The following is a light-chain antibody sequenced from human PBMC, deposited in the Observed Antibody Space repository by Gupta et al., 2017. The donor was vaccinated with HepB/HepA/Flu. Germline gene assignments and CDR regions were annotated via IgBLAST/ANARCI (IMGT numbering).Light chain of an antibody. CDR2: SAS. CDR1: HDISDN. CDR3: QQEDTFPYT. Sequence: DIQMTQSPSSLSASKGDRVTITCRASHDISDNLAWFQQKPGKAPKSLIYSASNLHSGVPSRFSGSGSGTDFSFTITSLQPEDFATYYCQQEDTFPYTFGQGTKMEI. J-gene: IGKJ2*01. V-gene: IGKV1-16*01.